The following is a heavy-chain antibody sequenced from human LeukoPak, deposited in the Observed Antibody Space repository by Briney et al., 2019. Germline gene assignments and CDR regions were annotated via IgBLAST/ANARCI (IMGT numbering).Heavy chain of an antibody. J-gene: IGHJ4*02. CDR2: ISAYNGNT. V-gene: IGHV1-18*01. D-gene: IGHD3-16*01. CDR1: GYTFTSYG. Sequence: ASVKVSCKASGYTFTSYGIRWVRQAPGEGLEWMGWISAYNGNTTYAQKLQGRVTMTTDPSTRTAYMELRSLRADDTSVYSCARLVRLNAYYFDYWGQGTLVTVSS. CDR3: ARLVRLNAYYFDY.